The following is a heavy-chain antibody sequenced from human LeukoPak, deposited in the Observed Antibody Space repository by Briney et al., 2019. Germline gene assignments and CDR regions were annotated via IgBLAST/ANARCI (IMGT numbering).Heavy chain of an antibody. CDR3: VKPLTMIIVATDAFDI. Sequence: GGSLRLSCAASGFTFSSYAMHWVRQAPGKGLEWVAVISYDGSNKYYADSVKGRFTISRDKSKNTLYLQMTSLRAEDTAVYYCVKPLTMIIVATDAFDIWAKGQWSPSLQ. CDR1: GFTFSSYA. V-gene: IGHV3-30-3*02. CDR2: ISYDGSNK. J-gene: IGHJ3*02. D-gene: IGHD3-22*01.